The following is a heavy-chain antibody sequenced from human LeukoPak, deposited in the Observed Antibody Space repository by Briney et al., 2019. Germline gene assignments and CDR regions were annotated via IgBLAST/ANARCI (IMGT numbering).Heavy chain of an antibody. J-gene: IGHJ4*02. D-gene: IGHD2-15*01. CDR1: GGSVSSGSYY. CDR2: IYYSGST. Sequence: SETLSLPCTVSGGSVSSGSYYWSWIRQPPGKGLEWIGYIYYSGSTNYNPSLKSRVTISVDTSKNQFSLKLSSVTAADTAVYYCARGRWVYCSGGSCSPYYFDYWGQGTLVTVSS. V-gene: IGHV4-61*01. CDR3: ARGRWVYCSGGSCSPYYFDY.